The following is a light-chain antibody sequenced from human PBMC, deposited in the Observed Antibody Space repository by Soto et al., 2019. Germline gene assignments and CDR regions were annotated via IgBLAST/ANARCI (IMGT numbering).Light chain of an antibody. CDR1: QSISSW. CDR3: QQYNSYSMYT. Sequence: DIQMTQSPSTRSASVGDRVTITCRASQSISSWLAWYQQKPGKAPKLLIYDASSLESGVPSRFSGSGSGTEFTLTISSLQPADFATYYWQQYNSYSMYTFGQGTKLEIK. J-gene: IGKJ2*01. V-gene: IGKV1-5*01. CDR2: DAS.